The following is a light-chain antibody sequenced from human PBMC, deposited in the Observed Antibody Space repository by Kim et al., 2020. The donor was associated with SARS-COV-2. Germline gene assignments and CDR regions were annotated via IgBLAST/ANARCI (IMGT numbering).Light chain of an antibody. CDR3: QQYDDWPPWT. CDR1: QSVGSN. V-gene: IGKV3-15*01. CDR2: GAS. J-gene: IGKJ1*01. Sequence: VSPGKRATLSCRASQSVGSNVAWYQQKPGQAPRLLIYGASTRATDIPARFSGSGSGTEFTLTISSLQSEDLADYFCQQYDDWPPWTFGQGTKVEI.